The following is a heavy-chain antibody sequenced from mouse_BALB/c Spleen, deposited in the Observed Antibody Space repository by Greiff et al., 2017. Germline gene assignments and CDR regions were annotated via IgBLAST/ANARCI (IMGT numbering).Heavy chain of an antibody. CDR3: ARRGLDYFDY. J-gene: IGHJ2*01. D-gene: IGHD2-13*01. Sequence: EVKLQESGGGLVQPGGSRKLSCAASGFTFSSYTMSWVRQTPEKRLEWVAYISNGGGSTYYPDTVKGRFTISRDNAKNTLYLQMSSLKSEDTAMYYCARRGLDYFDYWGQGTTLTVSS. CDR2: ISNGGGST. CDR1: GFTFSSYT. V-gene: IGHV5-12-2*01.